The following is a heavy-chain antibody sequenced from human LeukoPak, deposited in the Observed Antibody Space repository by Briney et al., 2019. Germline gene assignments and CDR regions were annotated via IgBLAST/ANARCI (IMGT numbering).Heavy chain of an antibody. D-gene: IGHD5-12*01. CDR2: IYPGDSDT. CDR1: GYSFTSYW. CDR3: ARSPHIVATIGGFDI. V-gene: IGHV5-51*01. J-gene: IGHJ3*02. Sequence: GESLKISCKGSGYSFTSYWIGWVRQMPGKGLEWMGIIYPGDSDTRYSPSFQGQVTISADKSISTAYLQWSSLKASDTAMYYCARSPHIVATIGGFDIWGQGTMVTVSS.